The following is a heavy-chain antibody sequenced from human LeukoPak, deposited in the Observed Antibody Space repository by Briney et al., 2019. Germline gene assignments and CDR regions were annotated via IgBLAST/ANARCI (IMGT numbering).Heavy chain of an antibody. D-gene: IGHD1-1*01. CDR3: TRDTRGTIGTTTLDY. CDR2: INNDGSTT. Sequence: GGSLRLSCAASGFTFSSYWMHWVRQAPGKGLVWVSRINNDGSTTTYADSVKGRFTISRDNAKSTLYLQMNSLRAEDTAVYYCTRDTRGTIGTTTLDYWGQGTLVTVSS. V-gene: IGHV3-74*01. CDR1: GFTFSSYW. J-gene: IGHJ4*02.